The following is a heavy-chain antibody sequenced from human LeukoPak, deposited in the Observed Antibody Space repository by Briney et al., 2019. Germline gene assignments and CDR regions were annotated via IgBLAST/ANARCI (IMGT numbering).Heavy chain of an antibody. V-gene: IGHV3-23*01. Sequence: GGSLRLSCAASGSTISSYAMSWVRQPPGKGLEWVSAISGSGGSTYHADSVKGRFTISRDNSKNTLYLQMNSLRAEDTAVYYRAKVALAYYYDSSGYYDYWGQGTLVTVSS. CDR3: AKVALAYYYDSSGYYDY. J-gene: IGHJ4*02. CDR2: ISGSGGST. CDR1: GSTISSYA. D-gene: IGHD3-22*01.